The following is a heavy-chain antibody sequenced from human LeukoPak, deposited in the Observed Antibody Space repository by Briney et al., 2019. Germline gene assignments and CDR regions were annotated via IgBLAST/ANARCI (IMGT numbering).Heavy chain of an antibody. V-gene: IGHV4-59*12. J-gene: IGHJ5*02. CDR3: AKGVTTNWFDP. CDR2: IYYSGST. Sequence: SETLSLTCTVSGGSISSYYWSWIRQPPGKGLEWIGYIYYSGSTNYNPSLKSRVTISVDTSKNQFSLKLSSVTAADTAVYYCAKGVTTNWFDPWGQGTLVTVSS. CDR1: GGSISSYY. D-gene: IGHD4-4*01.